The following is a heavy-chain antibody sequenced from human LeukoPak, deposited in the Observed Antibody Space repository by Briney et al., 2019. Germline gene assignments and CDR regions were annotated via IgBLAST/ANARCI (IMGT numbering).Heavy chain of an antibody. D-gene: IGHD1-26*01. J-gene: IGHJ4*02. V-gene: IGHV3-48*04. CDR3: AEGSGSYYGFDY. CDR1: GFTFSSYS. Sequence: GGTLRLSCAAYGFTFSSYSMNWVRQAPGKGLEWVSYISSSSRTIYYADSVKGRFTISRDNAKNSLYLQMNSLRAEDTAVYYCAEGSGSYYGFDYWGQGTLVTVSS. CDR2: ISSSSRTI.